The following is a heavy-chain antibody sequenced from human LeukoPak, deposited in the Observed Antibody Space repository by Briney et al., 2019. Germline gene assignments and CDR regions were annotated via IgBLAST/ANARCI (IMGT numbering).Heavy chain of an antibody. J-gene: IGHJ4*02. CDR1: GLTFSSYA. CDR2: ISGSGGTT. CDR3: AKFFDPSGGTSGWTWTMDC. V-gene: IGHV3-23*01. Sequence: GGSLRLSCAASGLTFSSYAMTWVRQTPGKGLEWVAAISGSGGTTYYADFAKGRFSISRDNSENTLYLQMYSLRAEDTAVYHCAKFFDPSGGTSGWTWTMDCWGQGTLVIVSS. D-gene: IGHD6-25*01.